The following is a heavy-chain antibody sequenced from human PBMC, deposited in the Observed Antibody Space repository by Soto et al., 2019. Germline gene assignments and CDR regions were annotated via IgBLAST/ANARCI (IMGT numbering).Heavy chain of an antibody. J-gene: IGHJ4*02. CDR3: ARDLFGVPHSGYDSPNFDY. Sequence: ASVKVSCKASGGTFSSYTISWVRQAPGQGLEWMGRIIPILGIANYAQKFQGRVTITADKSTSTAYMELSSLRSEDTAVYYCARDLFGVPHSGYDSPNFDYWGQGTLVTVSS. CDR1: GGTFSSYT. D-gene: IGHD5-12*01. CDR2: IIPILGIA. V-gene: IGHV1-69*04.